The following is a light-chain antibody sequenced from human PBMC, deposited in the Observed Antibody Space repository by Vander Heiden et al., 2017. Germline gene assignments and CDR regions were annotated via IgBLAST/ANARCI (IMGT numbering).Light chain of an antibody. CDR3: QQYDRPLWT. CDR2: GTS. CDR1: QSVRSSL. J-gene: IGKJ2*01. V-gene: IGKV3-20*01. Sequence: EIVLTQSPATLSLSPGERATLSCRASQSVRSSLFGCHQQQRGHATRLIIYGTSSRASGPPDWISGSWSTKYFLIIISRLSDDDFAVYYRQQYDRPLWTFGQGTKLENK.